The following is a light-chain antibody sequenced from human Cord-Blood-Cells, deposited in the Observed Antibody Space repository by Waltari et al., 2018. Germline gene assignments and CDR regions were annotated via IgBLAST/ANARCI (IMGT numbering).Light chain of an antibody. CDR1: QSVSSSY. J-gene: IGKJ1*01. CDR3: QQYASSPWT. CDR2: GAS. V-gene: IGKV3-20*01. Sequence: EIVLTQSPGTLSLSPGERATLSCRDSQSVSSSYLAWYQQKPCQAPRLRIYGASSRATGIPDRFSGSGSGTDFTLTISRLEPEDFAVYYCQQYASSPWTFGQGTKVEIK.